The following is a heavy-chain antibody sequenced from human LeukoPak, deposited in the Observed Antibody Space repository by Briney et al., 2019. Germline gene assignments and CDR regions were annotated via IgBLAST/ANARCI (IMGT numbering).Heavy chain of an antibody. CDR1: GFTFSSYW. CDR3: ARDGATYYYDSSGYYYFDY. D-gene: IGHD3-22*01. CDR2: IKQDGSEK. J-gene: IGHJ4*02. Sequence: QSGGSLRLSCAASGFTFSSYWMSWVRQAPGKGLEWVANIKQDGSEKYYVDSVKGRFTISRDNAKNPLYLQMNSLRAEDTAVYYCARDGATYYYDSSGYYYFDYWGQGTLVTVSS. V-gene: IGHV3-7*01.